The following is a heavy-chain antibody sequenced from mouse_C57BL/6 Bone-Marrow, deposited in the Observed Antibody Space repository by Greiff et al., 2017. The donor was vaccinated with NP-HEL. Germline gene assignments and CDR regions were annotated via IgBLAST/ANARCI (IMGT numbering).Heavy chain of an antibody. CDR2: INPNYGTT. D-gene: IGHD2-4*01. CDR1: GYSFTDYN. J-gene: IGHJ3*01. CDR3: AREGFYDYDRTWFAY. Sequence: EVQLQQSGPELVKPGASVKISCKASGYSFTDYNMNWVKQSNGKSLEWIGVINPNYGTTSYNQKFKGKATLTVDQSSSTAYMQINSLTSEDSAVYYSAREGFYDYDRTWFAYWGQGTLVTVSA. V-gene: IGHV1-39*01.